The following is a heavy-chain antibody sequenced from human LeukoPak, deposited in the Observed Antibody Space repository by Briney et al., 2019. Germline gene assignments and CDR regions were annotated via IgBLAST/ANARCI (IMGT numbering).Heavy chain of an antibody. D-gene: IGHD6-13*01. V-gene: IGHV1-18*01. Sequence: GASERVSCKASGYTFTSYGISWGRQAPGQGLEWMGWISAYNGNTNDAQKLQGRVTMTTDTSTSTAYMELRSLRSDATAVYYCARWVPRSSWDQDRKFDPWGQGTLVTVSS. CDR3: ARWVPRSSWDQDRKFDP. J-gene: IGHJ5*02. CDR1: GYTFTSYG. CDR2: ISAYNGNT.